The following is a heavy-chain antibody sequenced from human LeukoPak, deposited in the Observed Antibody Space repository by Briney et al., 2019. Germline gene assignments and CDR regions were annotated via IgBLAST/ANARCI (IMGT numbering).Heavy chain of an antibody. Sequence: GGSLRLSCAASGFTFSSYGMSWVRQAPGKGLEWVAFIRNDGSNKYHADAVKGRFTISRDNSKSTLFLQMNSLRAEDTAVYYCAKDDGATMTFDYWGQGTLVTVSS. CDR1: GFTFSSYG. CDR2: IRNDGSNK. V-gene: IGHV3-30*02. CDR3: AKDDGATMTFDY. J-gene: IGHJ4*02. D-gene: IGHD5-12*01.